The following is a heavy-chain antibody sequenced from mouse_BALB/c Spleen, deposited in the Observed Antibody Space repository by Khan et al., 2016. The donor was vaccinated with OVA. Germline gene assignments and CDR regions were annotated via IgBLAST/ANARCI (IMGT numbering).Heavy chain of an antibody. D-gene: IGHD1-1*01. Sequence: EVELVESGGDLVKPGGSLKLSCAASGFTFSTYGMSWVRQAPDKRLEWVATVSTGGSYNYYPDSVKGRFTISRANAKNTLYLQMSGLRSDDTAMFYCTRLAYYYDSEGFAYWGQGTLVTVSA. CDR2: VSTGGSYN. V-gene: IGHV5-6*01. CDR1: GFTFSTYG. CDR3: TRLAYYYDSEGFAY. J-gene: IGHJ3*01.